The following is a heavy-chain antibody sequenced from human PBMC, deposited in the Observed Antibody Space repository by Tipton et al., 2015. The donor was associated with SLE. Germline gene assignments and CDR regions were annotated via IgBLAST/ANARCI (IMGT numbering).Heavy chain of an antibody. CDR2: IAYDGVNK. Sequence: SLRLSCAVSGFSLNNYGVFWVRQAPGKGLDWVTVIAYDGVNKYYADSVKGRFTISRDDSKNEVDLQMNSLRVEDMAVYYCAKQAKGADGYGYTHYAMDVWGQGTTVTVSS. CDR1: GFSLNNYG. V-gene: IGHV3-30*19. D-gene: IGHD5-18*01. CDR3: AKQAKGADGYGYTHYAMDV. J-gene: IGHJ6*02.